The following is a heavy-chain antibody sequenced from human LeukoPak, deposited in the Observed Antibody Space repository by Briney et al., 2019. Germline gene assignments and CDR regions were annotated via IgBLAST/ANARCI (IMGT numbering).Heavy chain of an antibody. J-gene: IGHJ4*02. D-gene: IGHD3-9*01. CDR1: EFIFSSYA. CDR2: IKQDGSEK. CDR3: AREGDILTGYCIDY. V-gene: IGHV3-7*01. Sequence: GGSLRLSCAASEFIFSSYAMTWVRQAPGKGLEWVANIKQDGSEKYYVDSVKGRFTISRDNAKNSLYLQMNSLRAEDTAVYYCAREGDILTGYCIDYWGQGTLVTVSS.